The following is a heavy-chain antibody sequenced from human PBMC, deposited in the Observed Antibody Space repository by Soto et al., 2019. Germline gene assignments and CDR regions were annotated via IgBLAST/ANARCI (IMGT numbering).Heavy chain of an antibody. Sequence: LSLTCTVSGGSISSDDYYWSWIRQAPGRGLEWIGYIHSSGSIYYNPSLKSRATMSIDTAGNQFPLKVSSVTVADTAVYYCARDLDGLHDDTSGPFPRPGWGQGTLVTVSS. CDR3: ARDLDGLHDDTSGPFPRPG. D-gene: IGHD3-22*01. V-gene: IGHV4-30-4*01. CDR1: GGSISSDDYY. CDR2: IHSSGSI. J-gene: IGHJ1*01.